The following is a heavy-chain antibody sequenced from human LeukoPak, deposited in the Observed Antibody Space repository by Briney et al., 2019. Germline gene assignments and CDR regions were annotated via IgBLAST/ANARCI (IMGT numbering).Heavy chain of an antibody. D-gene: IGHD3-3*01. CDR2: IYHSGST. CDR3: ARAARGYDFWSGFQTPTWFDP. Sequence: SETLSLTCSVSGYSISSGYYWGWIRQSPGQGLEWIGTIYHSGSTYFNPSLKSRVTISVDTSKNQFSLNLSSVTAADTAVYYCARAARGYDFWSGFQTPTWFDPWGQGTLVSVSS. J-gene: IGHJ5*02. V-gene: IGHV4-38-2*02. CDR1: GYSISSGYY.